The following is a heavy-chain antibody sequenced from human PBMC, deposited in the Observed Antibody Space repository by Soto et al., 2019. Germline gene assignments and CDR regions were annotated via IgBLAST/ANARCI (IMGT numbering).Heavy chain of an antibody. CDR3: ARDEAATDAFDI. J-gene: IGHJ3*02. Sequence: QVQLQESGPGLVQPSQTLSLAGTVSGGYISSGGYYWSWIRQKPGKGLEWIGYIYYSGTTNYNTSLKSRLTISADTSEKQFSLKLNSMTAADTAVDDCARDEAATDAFDIWGQGTMVTVSS. CDR1: GGYISSGGYY. CDR2: IYYSGTT. D-gene: IGHD6-25*01. V-gene: IGHV4-31*03.